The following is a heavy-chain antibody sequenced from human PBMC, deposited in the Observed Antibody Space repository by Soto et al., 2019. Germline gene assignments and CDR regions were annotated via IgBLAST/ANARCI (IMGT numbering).Heavy chain of an antibody. D-gene: IGHD3-22*01. CDR1: GGSISSSNW. CDR3: AELGYDSSGYYRIDY. V-gene: IGHV4-4*02. CDR2: IYHSGST. J-gene: IGHJ4*02. Sequence: QVQLQESGPGLVKPSGTLSLTCAVSGGSISSSNWWSWVRQPPGKGLEWIGEIYHSGSTNYNPSLKSRVPISVDKSKNQFSLKLSYVTAADTAVYYCAELGYDSSGYYRIDYWGQGTLVTVSS.